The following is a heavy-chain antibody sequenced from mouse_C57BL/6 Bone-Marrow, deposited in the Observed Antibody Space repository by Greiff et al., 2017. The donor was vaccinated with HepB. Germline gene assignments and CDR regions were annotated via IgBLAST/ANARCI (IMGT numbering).Heavy chain of an antibody. D-gene: IGHD1-1*01. V-gene: IGHV1-82*01. CDR1: GYAFSSSW. Sequence: QVQLQQSGPELVKPGASVKISCKASGYAFSSSWMNWVKQRPGKGLEWIGRIYPGDGDTNYNGKFKGKATLTADKSSSTAYMQLSSLTSEDSAVYFCAMDLLLRGWYFDVWGTGTTVTVSS. J-gene: IGHJ1*03. CDR2: IYPGDGDT. CDR3: AMDLLLRGWYFDV.